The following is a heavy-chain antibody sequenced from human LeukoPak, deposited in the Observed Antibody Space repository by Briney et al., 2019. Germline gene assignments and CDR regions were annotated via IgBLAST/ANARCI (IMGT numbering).Heavy chain of an antibody. V-gene: IGHV1-2*02. D-gene: IGHD3-9*01. CDR1: GYTFTGYY. J-gene: IGHJ6*02. CDR3: ARAIRYFDQADYYYGMDV. CDR2: INPNSGGT. Sequence: ALVKVSCKASGYTFTGYYMHWVRQAPGQGLEWMGWINPNSGGTNYAQKFQGRVTMTRDTSISTAYMELSRLRSDDTAVYYCARAIRYFDQADYYYGMDVWGQGTTVTVSS.